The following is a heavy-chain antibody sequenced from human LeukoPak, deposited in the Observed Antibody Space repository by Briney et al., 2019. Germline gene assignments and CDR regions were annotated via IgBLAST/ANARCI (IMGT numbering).Heavy chain of an antibody. CDR3: ARHYNSGTYPLDY. J-gene: IGHJ4*02. V-gene: IGHV4-31*03. Sequence: PSQTLSLTCTVSGRSISRSSYYWSWTRQHPGKGLEWIGYVYYSGSTNYNPSLKSRLTISVDTSQNQFSLKLSSVTAADTAVYYCARHYNSGTYPLDYWGQGTLVTVSS. CDR1: GRSISRSSYY. D-gene: IGHD1-26*01. CDR2: VYYSGST.